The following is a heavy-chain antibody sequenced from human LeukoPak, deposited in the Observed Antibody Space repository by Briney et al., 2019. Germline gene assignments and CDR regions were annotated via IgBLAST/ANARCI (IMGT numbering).Heavy chain of an antibody. Sequence: PSETLSLTCTVSDGSISSYYWSWIRQPAGKGLEWIGRIYTSGSTNYNPSLKSRVTMSVDTSKNQFSLKLSSVTAADTAVYYCATHSTVTTDYYMDVWGKGTTVTVSS. CDR3: ATHSTVTTDYYMDV. D-gene: IGHD4-17*01. CDR2: IYTSGST. CDR1: DGSISSYY. V-gene: IGHV4-4*07. J-gene: IGHJ6*03.